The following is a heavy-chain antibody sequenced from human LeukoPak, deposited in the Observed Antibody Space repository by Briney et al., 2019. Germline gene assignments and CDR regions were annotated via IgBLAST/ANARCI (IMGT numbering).Heavy chain of an antibody. V-gene: IGHV4-59*01. J-gene: IGHJ6*02. CDR3: ARIKWELSGYYGMDV. Sequence: KSSETLSLTCTVSGGSISSYYWSWIRQPPGKGLEWIGYIYYSGSTNYNPSLKSRVTISVDTSKNQFSLKLSSVTAADTAVYYCARIKWELSGYYGMDVWGQGTTVTVSS. CDR2: IYYSGST. CDR1: GGSISSYY. D-gene: IGHD1-26*01.